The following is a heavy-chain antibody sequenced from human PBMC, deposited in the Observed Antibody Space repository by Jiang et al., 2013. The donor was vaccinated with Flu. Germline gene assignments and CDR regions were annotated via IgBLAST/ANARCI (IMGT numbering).Heavy chain of an antibody. V-gene: IGHV6-1*01. J-gene: IGHJ6*02. D-gene: IGHD3-10*01. CDR3: ARAPLWFGGYYYGMDV. CDR1: GDSLSSSGVA. CDR2: TYYRSKWSN. Sequence: SQTLSLTCAISGDSLSSSGVAWNWIRQSPSRGLEWLGRTYYRSKWSNDYAVSVESRITINPDTSKNQFSLQLNSVTPEDTAVYYCARAPLWFGGYYYGMDVWGQGTTVTVSS.